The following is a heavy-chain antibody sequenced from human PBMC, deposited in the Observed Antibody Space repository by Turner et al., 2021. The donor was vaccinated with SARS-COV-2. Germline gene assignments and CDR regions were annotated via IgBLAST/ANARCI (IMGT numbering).Heavy chain of an antibody. CDR3: ARDRKYITGRSVLYYFDH. V-gene: IGHV4-4*07. J-gene: IGHJ4*02. Sequence: QVQLQESGPGLVKPSETLSLTCTVSGGSISSSYWSWIRQPAWKGLEWIGRIYTSDLTTYNPSLKRRVTMSVDTSKNQFSLRLTSVTAADTAVYYCARDRKYITGRSVLYYFDHWGPGTLVTVSS. CDR2: IYTSDLT. CDR1: GGSISSSY. D-gene: IGHD6-19*01.